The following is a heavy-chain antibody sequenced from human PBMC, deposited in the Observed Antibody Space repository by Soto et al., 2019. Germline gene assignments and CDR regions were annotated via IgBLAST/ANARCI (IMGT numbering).Heavy chain of an antibody. CDR2: ISYDGSNK. CDR1: GFTFSSYG. V-gene: IGHV3-30*18. J-gene: IGHJ4*02. CDR3: AKDPGPQYFDY. Sequence: GGSLRLSCAASGFTFSSYGMHWVRQAPGKGLEWVAVISYDGSNKFYADSVKGRFTISRDNSKNTLYLQMNSLRAEGTAVYYCAKDPGPQYFDYWGQGTLVTVSS.